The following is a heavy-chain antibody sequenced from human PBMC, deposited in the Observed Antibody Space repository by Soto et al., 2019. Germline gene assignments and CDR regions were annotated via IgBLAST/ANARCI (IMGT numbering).Heavy chain of an antibody. V-gene: IGHV3-13*05. J-gene: IGHJ6*02. CDR2: ISAAGDP. CDR3: ARTDRDFYGLDV. Sequence: EVQLVESGGGLVQHGRSLRLSCEASGFTFRHYDIHWGRQGTGKGLEWVSGISAAGDPDYADSVEGRFTISRENAQNSFFLQMNSLRVGDTAVYYCARTDRDFYGLDVWGQGTTVIVSS. CDR1: GFTFRHYD.